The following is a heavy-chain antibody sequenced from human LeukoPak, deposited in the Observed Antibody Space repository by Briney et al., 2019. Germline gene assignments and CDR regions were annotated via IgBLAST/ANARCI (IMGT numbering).Heavy chain of an antibody. D-gene: IGHD4-11*01. CDR1: GASISNYY. CDR2: IYYSGST. CDR3: ARGGASSKWYDS. Sequence: PSETPSLTCTVSGASISNYYWSWLRQPPGKALEPIGYIYYSGSTNYSPPLKSRVTISVDTSKNQFSLKMNSVTAADTAVYYCARGGASSKWYDSWGQGTLVTVSS. V-gene: IGHV4-59*01. J-gene: IGHJ5*01.